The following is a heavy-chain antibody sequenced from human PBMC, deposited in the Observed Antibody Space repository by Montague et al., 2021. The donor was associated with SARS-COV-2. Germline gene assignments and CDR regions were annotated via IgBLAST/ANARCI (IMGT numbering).Heavy chain of an antibody. V-gene: IGHV4-34*01. J-gene: IGHJ6*02. CDR1: GGSFGDDH. CDR3: ARSVQFAYGLDV. CDR2: IKQSGST. D-gene: IGHD3-16*01. Sequence: SETLSLTCGVYGGSFGDDHWSWIRQPPGKGLEWIGDIKQSGSTNYNPSLKSRVTISVDTSRNQFSLRVRSVTAADTAVYYCARSVQFAYGLDVWGQGTTVTISS.